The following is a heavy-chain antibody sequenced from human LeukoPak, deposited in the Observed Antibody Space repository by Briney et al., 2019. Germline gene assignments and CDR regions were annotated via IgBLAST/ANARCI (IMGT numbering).Heavy chain of an antibody. Sequence: PGGSLRLSCAASGFTFSSYAMHWVRQAPGKGLEWVAIISYDGSYKSNADSVKGRFTISRDNSKNALFLQMSSLRAEDTALYYCAKHPVSGNFDYWGQGALVTVSS. CDR3: AKHPVSGNFDY. J-gene: IGHJ4*02. V-gene: IGHV3-30*04. D-gene: IGHD5/OR15-5a*01. CDR1: GFTFSSYA. CDR2: ISYDGSYK.